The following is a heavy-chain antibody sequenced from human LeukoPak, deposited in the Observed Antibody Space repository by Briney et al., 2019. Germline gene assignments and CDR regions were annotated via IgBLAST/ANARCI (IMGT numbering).Heavy chain of an antibody. J-gene: IGHJ6*03. CDR2: IYNSGST. CDR3: ARRRGLYRYYYMDV. Sequence: PSETLSLTCAVSGGSISSGGHSYNWIRQPPGKGLEWIGYIYNSGSTSYNPSLKSRVTMSVDTSKNQFSLKLSSVTAADTAVYYCARRRGLYRYYYMDVWGKGTTVTISS. D-gene: IGHD5/OR15-5a*01. CDR1: GGSISSGGHS. V-gene: IGHV4-30-4*07.